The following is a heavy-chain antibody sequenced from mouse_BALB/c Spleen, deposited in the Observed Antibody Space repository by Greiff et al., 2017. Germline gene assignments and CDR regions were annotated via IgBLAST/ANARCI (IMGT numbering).Heavy chain of an antibody. CDR2: ISSGGSYT. J-gene: IGHJ4*01. CDR3: TRDNGNYGGVAMDY. D-gene: IGHD2-1*01. CDR1: GFTFSSYT. Sequence: EVKLVESGGGLVKPGGSLKLSCAASGFTFSSYTMSWVRQTPEKRLEWVATISSGGSYTYYPDSVKGRFTISRDNAKNTLYLQMSSLKSEDTAMYYCTRDNGNYGGVAMDYWGQGTSVTVSS. V-gene: IGHV5-6-4*01.